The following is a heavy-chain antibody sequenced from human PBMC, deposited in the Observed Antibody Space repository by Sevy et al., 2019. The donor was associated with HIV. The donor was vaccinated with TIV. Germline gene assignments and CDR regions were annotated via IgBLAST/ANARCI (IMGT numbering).Heavy chain of an antibody. CDR3: ARDPDSSSWFDY. J-gene: IGHJ4*02. CDR2: ISYDGSNK. V-gene: IGHV3-30*04. D-gene: IGHD6-13*01. CDR1: GFTFSSYT. Sequence: GGSLRLSCAASGFTFSSYTMNWVRQAPGKGLEWVAVISYDGSNKYYADSVKGRFTISRDNSKNTLYLQMNSLRAEDTAVYYCARDPDSSSWFDYWGQGTLVTVSS.